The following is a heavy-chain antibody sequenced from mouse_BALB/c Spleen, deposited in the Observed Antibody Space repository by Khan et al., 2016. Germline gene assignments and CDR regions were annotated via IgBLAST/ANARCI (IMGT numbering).Heavy chain of an antibody. Sequence: EVQLQESGPGLVKPSQSLSLTCTVTGYSITNDYAWNWIRQFPGNKLEWMGYISYSGSTRYYPSLKSRISFTRDTSKNPFFLQLNSVTTADTATSYGERAPKAYYPVDYWGQGTSVKVSS. V-gene: IGHV3-2*02. CDR2: ISYSGST. CDR1: GYSITNDYA. CDR3: ERAPKAYYPVDY. J-gene: IGHJ4*01.